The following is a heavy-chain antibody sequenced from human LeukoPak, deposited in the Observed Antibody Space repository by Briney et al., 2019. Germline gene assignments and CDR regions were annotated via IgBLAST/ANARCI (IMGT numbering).Heavy chain of an antibody. CDR3: ARVRGYYDSSGYDY. Sequence: SETLSLTCTVSGGSISTYYWSWIRQPPGKGPEWIGYIYYSGSTNYNPALKSRVTISEDTSKNQISLKLSSVTAADTAVYYCARVRGYYDSSGYDYWGQGTLVTVSS. V-gene: IGHV4-59*01. CDR1: GGSISTYY. D-gene: IGHD3-22*01. J-gene: IGHJ4*02. CDR2: IYYSGST.